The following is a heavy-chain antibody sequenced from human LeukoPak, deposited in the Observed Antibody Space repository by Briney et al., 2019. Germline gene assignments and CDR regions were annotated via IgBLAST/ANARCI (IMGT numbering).Heavy chain of an antibody. CDR1: GGTIKSNNW. D-gene: IGHD6-13*01. J-gene: IGHJ4*02. V-gene: IGHV4-4*02. CDR3: AREPYSIAAPRGLFDY. CDR2: IYHSGST. Sequence: PSGTLSLTCAVSGGTIKSNNWWSWVRQPPGKGLEWIGEIYHSGSTNYNPSLKSRVTISVDKSKNQFSLKLSSVTAADTAVHYCAREPYSIAAPRGLFDYWGQGTLVTVSS.